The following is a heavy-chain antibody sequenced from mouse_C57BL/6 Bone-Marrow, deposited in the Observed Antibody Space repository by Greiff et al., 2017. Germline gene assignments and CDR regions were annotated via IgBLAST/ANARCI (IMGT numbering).Heavy chain of an antibody. CDR3: ARRDYYGSSHFDF. Sequence: EVQLQQSGPELVKPGASVKISCKASGYTFTDYYMNWVKQSHGKSLEWIGDINPNNGGTSYNQKFKGKATLAVAKSSSTASMERRSLTSEDSAVYYCARRDYYGSSHFDFWGQGTTLPVSS. V-gene: IGHV1-26*01. CDR2: INPNNGGT. D-gene: IGHD1-1*01. CDR1: GYTFTDYY. J-gene: IGHJ2*01.